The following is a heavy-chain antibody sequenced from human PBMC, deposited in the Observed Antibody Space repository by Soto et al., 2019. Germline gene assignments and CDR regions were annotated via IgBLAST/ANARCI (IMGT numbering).Heavy chain of an antibody. CDR3: TTGSTSTKNY. Sequence: PGGSLRLSCAASGFSFSNAWLSWVRQAPGKGLEWVGRIKSRADGGTTDYTAPVKGRFAISGDDSKNTLYLQMNSLKTEDTAVYYCTTGSTSTKNYWGQGTLVTVSS. V-gene: IGHV3-15*01. CDR1: GFSFSNAW. J-gene: IGHJ4*02. D-gene: IGHD3-10*01. CDR2: IKSRADGGTT.